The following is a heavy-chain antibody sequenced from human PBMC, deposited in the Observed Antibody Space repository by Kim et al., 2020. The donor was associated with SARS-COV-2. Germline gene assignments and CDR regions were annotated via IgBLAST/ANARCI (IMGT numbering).Heavy chain of an antibody. CDR2: ISGDGGST. D-gene: IGHD6-19*01. CDR1: GFTFDDYA. Sequence: GGSLRLSCAASGFTFDDYAMHWVRQAPGKGLEWVSLISGDGGSTYYADSVKGRFTISRDNSKNSLYLQMNSLRTEDTALYYCAKLWLTRGRDRHVAGTIPGDYYGLDGWGQGTTVTVSS. V-gene: IGHV3-43*02. CDR3: AKLWLTRGRDRHVAGTIPGDYYGLDG. J-gene: IGHJ6*02.